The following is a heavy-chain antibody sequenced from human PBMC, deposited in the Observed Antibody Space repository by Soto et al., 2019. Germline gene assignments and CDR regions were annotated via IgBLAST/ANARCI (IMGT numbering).Heavy chain of an antibody. J-gene: IGHJ4*02. V-gene: IGHV3-48*02. Sequence: EVQLVESGGGLVQPGGSLRLSCAASGFTFSSYSMNWVRQAPGKGLEWVSYISSSSSTIYYADSVKGRFTISRDNAKNSLYLQMNSLRDEDTAVYYCARCSSYSSCWYDDYWGQGTLVTVSS. CDR2: ISSSSSTI. CDR1: GFTFSSYS. D-gene: IGHD6-19*01. CDR3: ARCSSYSSCWYDDY.